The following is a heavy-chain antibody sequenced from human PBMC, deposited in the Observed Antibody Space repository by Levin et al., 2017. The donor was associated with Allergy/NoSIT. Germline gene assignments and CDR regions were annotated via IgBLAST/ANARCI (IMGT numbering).Heavy chain of an antibody. CDR2: ISSGSDYI. D-gene: IGHD2-2*01. J-gene: IGHJ2*01. V-gene: IGHV3-21*01. CDR1: GFTFSSCG. CDR3: ARSSVVGSCSSTRCSSFDL. Sequence: GASVKVSCVASGFTFSSCGFNWVRQAPGKGLEWVAFISSGSDYIYYADSVKGRFTISRDNAKNSLFLQLNSLKAEDSAVYHCARSSVVGSCSSTRCSSFDLWGRGALVTVSS.